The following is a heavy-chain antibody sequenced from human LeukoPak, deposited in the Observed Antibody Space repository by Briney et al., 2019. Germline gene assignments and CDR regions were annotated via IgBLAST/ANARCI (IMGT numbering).Heavy chain of an antibody. Sequence: SETLSLTCTVSGGSISSYHWSWIRQPPGKGLEWIGYIYYSGSTNYNPSLKSRATISVDTSKNQFSLKLSSVTAADTAVYYCARSEFDWLLKFDYWGQGTLVTVSS. CDR2: IYYSGST. CDR3: ARSEFDWLLKFDY. D-gene: IGHD3-9*01. J-gene: IGHJ4*02. CDR1: GGSISSYH. V-gene: IGHV4-59*01.